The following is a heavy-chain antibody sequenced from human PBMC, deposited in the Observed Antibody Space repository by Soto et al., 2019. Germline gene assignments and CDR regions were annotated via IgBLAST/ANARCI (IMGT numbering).Heavy chain of an antibody. Sequence: QVQLVQSGAEVKKPGASVKVSCKASGFTFTNYYMHWVRQAPGQGLEWVGVMNPTGGSTTYAQKVQGRVIMTWDTSTSTVYMELSSLRSEDTAVYYCARGRWELLWGDFWGQGTLVTVSS. CDR1: GFTFTNYY. CDR2: MNPTGGST. D-gene: IGHD2-15*01. CDR3: ARGRWELLWGDF. J-gene: IGHJ4*02. V-gene: IGHV1-46*01.